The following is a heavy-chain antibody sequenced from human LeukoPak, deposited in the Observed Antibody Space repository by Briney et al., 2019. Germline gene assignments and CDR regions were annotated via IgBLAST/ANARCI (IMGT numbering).Heavy chain of an antibody. V-gene: IGHV3-7*01. CDR1: GFTFSSYW. CDR2: IKDDGSDK. Sequence: GESLRLSCAASGFTFSSYWMSWVRQAPGKGLEWVANIKDDGSDKYYVDSVKGRFTISRDNAKNSLYLQMNSLRVEDTAMYYCTRDPPPGRTDYWGQGTLVTVSS. J-gene: IGHJ4*02. CDR3: TRDPPPGRTDY. D-gene: IGHD1-26*01.